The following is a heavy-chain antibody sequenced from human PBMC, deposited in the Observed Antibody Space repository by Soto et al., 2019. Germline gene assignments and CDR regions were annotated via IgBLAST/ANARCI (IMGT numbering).Heavy chain of an antibody. V-gene: IGHV3-23*01. CDR1: GFTFSSYA. Sequence: GGSLRLSCAASGFTFSSYAMSWVRQAPGKGLEWVSAISGSGGSTYYADSVKGRFTISRDNSKNTLYLQMNSLRAEDTAVYYCAKDRKGSSWPFDAFDIWGQGTMVTVSS. CDR3: AKDRKGSSWPFDAFDI. CDR2: ISGSGGST. D-gene: IGHD6-13*01. J-gene: IGHJ3*02.